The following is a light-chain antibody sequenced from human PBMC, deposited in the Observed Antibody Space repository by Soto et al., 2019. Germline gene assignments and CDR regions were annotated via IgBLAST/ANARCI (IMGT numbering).Light chain of an antibody. V-gene: IGKV3-15*01. CDR1: QSVSSN. CDR2: GAF. CDR3: KQYNDWPLT. Sequence: EIVMTQSPVALSVSPGERATLSCRASQSVSSNLAWYQQKPGQAPSLLIYGAFTRATGIPARFSGTGSGTEFTLTISSLQSEEFALYYCKQYNDWPLTSGQGTKVDIK. J-gene: IGKJ1*01.